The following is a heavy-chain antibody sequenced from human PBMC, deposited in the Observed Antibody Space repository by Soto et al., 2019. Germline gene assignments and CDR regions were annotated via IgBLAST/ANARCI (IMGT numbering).Heavy chain of an antibody. CDR3: ARDRGYDAHDYYYNAMDV. D-gene: IGHD3-10*01. V-gene: IGHV3-21*01. CDR2: IRGFSPYT. J-gene: IGHJ6*02. Sequence: EVQLVESGGGLVKPGGSLRLSCISSGVTFRTYTMNWVRQAPGKGLEWVSGIRGFSPYTFYAESVKGRFTISRDNAKNSLYLQMNSLRAEDTAVYYCARDRGYDAHDYYYNAMDVWGQGTTVTVSS. CDR1: GVTFRTYT.